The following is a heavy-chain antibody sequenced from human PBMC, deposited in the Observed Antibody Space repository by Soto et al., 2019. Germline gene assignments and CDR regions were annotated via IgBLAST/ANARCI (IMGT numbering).Heavy chain of an antibody. Sequence: PGGSLRLSCAASGFTFSSYGMHWVRQAPGKGLEWVAVISYDGSNKYYADSVKGRFTISRDNSKNTLYLQMNSLRAEDTAVYYCAKSKGYYDSSGNELFDYWGQGTLVTVSS. CDR3: AKSKGYYDSSGNELFDY. V-gene: IGHV3-30*18. CDR1: GFTFSSYG. CDR2: ISYDGSNK. D-gene: IGHD3-22*01. J-gene: IGHJ4*02.